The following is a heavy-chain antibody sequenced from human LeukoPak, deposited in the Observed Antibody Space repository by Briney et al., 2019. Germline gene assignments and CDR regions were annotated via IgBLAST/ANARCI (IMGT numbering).Heavy chain of an antibody. Sequence: ASETLSLTCAVSGYSISSGYYWGWIRQPPGKGLEWIGSIDHSGSTHYNPSLKSRVTISVDTSKNQFSLRLRSVTAADTAVYYCARDLEDYYDSSGYAAFDYWGQGTLVTVSS. CDR1: GYSISSGYY. CDR2: IDHSGST. CDR3: ARDLEDYYDSSGYAAFDY. J-gene: IGHJ4*02. V-gene: IGHV4-38-2*02. D-gene: IGHD3-22*01.